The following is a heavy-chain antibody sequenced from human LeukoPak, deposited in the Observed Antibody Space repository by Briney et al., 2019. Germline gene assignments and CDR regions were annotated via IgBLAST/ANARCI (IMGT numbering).Heavy chain of an antibody. CDR2: ISDRGDST. D-gene: IGHD5-24*01. CDR3: AKEGDGYH. J-gene: IGHJ3*01. CDR1: GFSLTTYA. Sequence: GGSLRLSCAASGFSLTTYAMGWVRQAPGKGLEWVSVISDRGDSTYYADSVKGRFTISRDNSKNSLYLQMNSLRTEDTALYYCAKEGDGYHWGQGTMVTVSS. V-gene: IGHV3-43*02.